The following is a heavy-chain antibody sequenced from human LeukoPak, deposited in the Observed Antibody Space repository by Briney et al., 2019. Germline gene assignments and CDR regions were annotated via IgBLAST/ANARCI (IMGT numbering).Heavy chain of an antibody. CDR2: ISYDGSNK. D-gene: IGHD6-6*01. Sequence: PGGSLRLSCAASGFTFSSYWMGWVRQAPGKGLEWVAVISYDGSNKYYADSVKGRFTISRDNSKNTLYLQMNSLRAEDTAVYYCARAYSSSEFDYWGQGTLVTVSS. V-gene: IGHV3-30-3*01. CDR3: ARAYSSSEFDY. CDR1: GFTFSSYW. J-gene: IGHJ4*02.